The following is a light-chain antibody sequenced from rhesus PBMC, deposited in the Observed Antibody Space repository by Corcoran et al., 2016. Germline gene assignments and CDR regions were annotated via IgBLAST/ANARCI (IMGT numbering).Light chain of an antibody. Sequence: EIVLTQSPATLSLSPGERATLSCRASQSVSSSLAWYQQKPGKFPRLLSYGASSRPTGIPDRFSGSGSGTDFTLTISSLEPEDFAVYYCQQYSNWPLTFGGGTKVEIK. CDR3: QQYSNWPLT. CDR2: GAS. V-gene: IGKV3-42*03. J-gene: IGKJ4*01. CDR1: QSVSSS.